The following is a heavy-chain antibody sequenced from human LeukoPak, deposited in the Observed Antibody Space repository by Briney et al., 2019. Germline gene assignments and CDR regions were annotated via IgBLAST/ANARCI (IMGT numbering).Heavy chain of an antibody. D-gene: IGHD7-27*01. CDR3: ARVTGQFYFYYYMDV. Sequence: SETLSLTCTVSGGSISSSSYYWGWIRQPPGKGLEWIGSIYYSGSTCYNPSLKSRVTISLDTSKNEFSLKLSSVTAADTAVYYCARVTGQFYFYYYMDVWGKGTTVTVSS. CDR2: IYYSGST. V-gene: IGHV4-39*07. J-gene: IGHJ6*03. CDR1: GGSISSSSYY.